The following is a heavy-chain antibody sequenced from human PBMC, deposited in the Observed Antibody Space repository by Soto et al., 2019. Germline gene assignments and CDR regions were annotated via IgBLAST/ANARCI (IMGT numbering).Heavy chain of an antibody. V-gene: IGHV3-23*01. D-gene: IGHD6-19*01. CDR2: ISGPGGST. J-gene: IGHJ4*02. Sequence: GGSLRLSCAASGFTFTKFAMSWVRQAPGKGLEWIASISGPGGSTNYAESVKGRFTISRDNSNDTVSLQMNSLRVEDTALYFCARDRRIAVSHFDFWGQGTLVTVSS. CDR1: GFTFTKFA. CDR3: ARDRRIAVSHFDF.